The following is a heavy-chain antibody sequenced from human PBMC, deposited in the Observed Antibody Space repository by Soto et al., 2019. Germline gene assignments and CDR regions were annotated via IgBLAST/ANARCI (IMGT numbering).Heavy chain of an antibody. D-gene: IGHD3-10*01. CDR2: ISGSGGNT. J-gene: IGHJ4*02. CDR3: VKARAAGGFDY. V-gene: IGHV3-23*01. CDR1: GFTFPNYP. Sequence: EVHLLDSGGGLVQPGGPLGLSCAAYGFTFPNYPLGWFRQAQGKGLEWFSSISGSGGNTYYADSVRGRFTISRDNTKNTLYLQMNSLRAEDTAIYYCVKARAAGGFDYWGQGTLVTVSS.